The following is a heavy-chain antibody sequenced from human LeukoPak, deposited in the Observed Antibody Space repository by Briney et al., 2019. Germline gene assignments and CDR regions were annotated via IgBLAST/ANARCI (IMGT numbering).Heavy chain of an antibody. V-gene: IGHV1-46*01. CDR1: GYTFTSYY. CDR2: INPSGGST. Sequence: ASVKVSCKASGYTFTSYYMHWVRQAPGQGLEWMGIINPSGGSTSYAQKFQGRVTMTRDMSTSTVYMELSSLRPEDTAVYYCAREMDTAMVTPLGLDYWGQGTLVTVSS. J-gene: IGHJ4*02. CDR3: AREMDTAMVTPLGLDY. D-gene: IGHD5-18*01.